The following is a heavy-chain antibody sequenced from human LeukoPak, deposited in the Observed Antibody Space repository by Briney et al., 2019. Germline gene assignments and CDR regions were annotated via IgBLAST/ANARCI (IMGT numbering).Heavy chain of an antibody. Sequence: SETLSLTCAVYGGSFSGYYWSWTRQPPGKGLEWIGEINHSGSTNYNPSLKSRVTISVDTSKNQFSLKLTSVTAADTAVYYCAAFGESRFRWFDPWGQGTLVTVSS. V-gene: IGHV4-34*01. CDR1: GGSFSGYY. CDR2: INHSGST. CDR3: AAFGESRFRWFDP. D-gene: IGHD3-10*01. J-gene: IGHJ5*02.